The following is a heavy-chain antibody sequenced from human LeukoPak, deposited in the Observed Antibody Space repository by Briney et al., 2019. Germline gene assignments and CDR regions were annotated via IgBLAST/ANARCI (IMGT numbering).Heavy chain of an antibody. CDR3: ARDNSGSYYHYFDY. J-gene: IGHJ4*02. Sequence: SETLSLTCTISGGSISTYSWNWIRQPPGKGLEWIGYIYYSGSTNYNPSLKSRVTISVDTSKNQFSLKLSSVTAADTAVYYCARDNSGSYYHYFDYWGQGTLVTVSS. V-gene: IGHV4-59*01. D-gene: IGHD1-26*01. CDR2: IYYSGST. CDR1: GGSISTYS.